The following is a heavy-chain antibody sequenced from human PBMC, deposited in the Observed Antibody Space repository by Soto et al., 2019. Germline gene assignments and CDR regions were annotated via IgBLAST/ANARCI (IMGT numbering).Heavy chain of an antibody. CDR1: GGCLSGYY. CDR2: IYHNGGT. CDR3: ARDVYRSQRTTRWLDR. D-gene: IGHD6-13*01. Sequence: WETLSLTCTVSGGCLSGYYWTWIRQPPGKGLEWIGYIYHNGGTSYNPSLMSRLSTSLDRYRNQFPLKLTSVTAADTAMYYCARDVYRSQRTTRWLDRWGQGPLVTVSS. V-gene: IGHV4-59*01. J-gene: IGHJ5*02.